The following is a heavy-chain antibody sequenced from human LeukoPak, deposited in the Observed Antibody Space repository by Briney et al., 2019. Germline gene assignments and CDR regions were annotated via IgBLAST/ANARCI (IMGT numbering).Heavy chain of an antibody. CDR1: GFTFSSYS. D-gene: IGHD2-2*01. CDR3: ARDPIVVVPAAGGDAFDI. Sequence: GGSLRLSCAASGFTFSSYSMNWVRQAPGKGLEWVSSISSSSSYIYYADSVKGRFTISRDNAKNSLYLQMNSLRAEDTAVYYCARDPIVVVPAAGGDAFDIWGQGTMVTVSS. CDR2: ISSSSSYI. J-gene: IGHJ3*02. V-gene: IGHV3-21*01.